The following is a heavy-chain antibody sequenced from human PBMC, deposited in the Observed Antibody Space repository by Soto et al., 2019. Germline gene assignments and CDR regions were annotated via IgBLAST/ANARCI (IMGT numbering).Heavy chain of an antibody. J-gene: IGHJ6*03. Sequence: PGGSLRLSCAASGFTFSNAWMNWVRQAPGKGLEWVGRIKSKTDGGTTDYAAPVKGRFTISRDDSKNTLYLQMNSLKTEDTAVYYCTTASAMVPTKHYYYYYYMDVWGKGTTVTVSS. CDR3: TTASAMVPTKHYYYYYYMDV. V-gene: IGHV3-15*07. CDR1: GFTFSNAW. D-gene: IGHD3-10*01. CDR2: IKSKTDGGTT.